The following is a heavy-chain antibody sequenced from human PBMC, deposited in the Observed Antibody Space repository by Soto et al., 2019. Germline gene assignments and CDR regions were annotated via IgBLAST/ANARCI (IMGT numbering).Heavy chain of an antibody. D-gene: IGHD3-10*01. CDR1: GGSISSYY. V-gene: IGHV4-59*01. J-gene: IGHJ4*02. CDR3: ARYTTYGSGPNHFDY. CDR2: IYYSGST. Sequence: SETLSLACTVSGGSISSYYWSWIRQPPGKGLEWIGYIYYSGSTNYNPSLKSRVTISVDTSKNQFSLKLSSVTAADTAVYYCARYTTYGSGPNHFDYWGQGTLVTVSS.